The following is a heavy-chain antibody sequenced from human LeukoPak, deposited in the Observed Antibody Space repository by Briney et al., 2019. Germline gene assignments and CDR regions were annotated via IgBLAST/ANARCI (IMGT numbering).Heavy chain of an antibody. CDR3: AREYSRSSGSKSYNYAMDV. Sequence: SETLSLTCTVSGGSITSAGYHWSWIRQHPGKGLEWIGYIFYSGSTYYNPSLMSRVTISVDTSKNQFSLKLSSVTAADTAVYYCAREYSRSSGSKSYNYAMDVWGQGTTVTVSS. CDR1: GGSITSAGYH. D-gene: IGHD6-6*01. J-gene: IGHJ6*02. V-gene: IGHV4-31*03. CDR2: IFYSGST.